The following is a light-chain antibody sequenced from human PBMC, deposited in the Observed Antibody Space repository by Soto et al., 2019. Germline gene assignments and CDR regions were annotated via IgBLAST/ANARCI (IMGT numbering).Light chain of an antibody. CDR2: AAS. J-gene: IGKJ4*01. CDR3: QLSYSPPQT. CDR1: QSISSY. Sequence: DIKMAQSPSSLSASVGDRVTITCRASQSISSYLNWYQQKPGKAPKXLIYAASSLQSGVPSRFSGSGSGTDCTLAISSLQSGDLATYYSQLSYSPPQTVGGGTKVDIK. V-gene: IGKV1-39*01.